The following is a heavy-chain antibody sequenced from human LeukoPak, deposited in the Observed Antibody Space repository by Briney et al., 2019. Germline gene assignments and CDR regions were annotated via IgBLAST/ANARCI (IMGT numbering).Heavy chain of an antibody. CDR1: WVSTSPSIYF. D-gene: IGHD6-13*01. CDR3: ARPVETEYSSSNWFDP. Sequence: PPETLSLTPGVSWVSTSPSIYFSSVIRQPPRKGLGRIGSIYYIVSTHYTPPLPGRVTISADTPKNQISLKLSSVTAADTAVYYYARPVETEYSSSNWFDPWGQGILVTASS. CDR2: IYYIVST. J-gene: IGHJ5*02. V-gene: IGHV4-39*01.